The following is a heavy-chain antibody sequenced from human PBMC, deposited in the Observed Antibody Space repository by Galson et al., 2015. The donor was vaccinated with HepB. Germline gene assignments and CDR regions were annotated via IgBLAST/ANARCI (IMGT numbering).Heavy chain of an antibody. Sequence: CAISGDSVSSNSAAWNWIRQSPSRGLEWLGRTYYRSKWYTDYALSVQGRITINPDTSRNQFSLQLTSVTPDDTAVYYFARVEQQVVPTGWFDPWGQGTLVTVSS. CDR2: TYYRSKWYT. CDR1: GDSVSSNSAA. D-gene: IGHD6-13*01. V-gene: IGHV6-1*01. CDR3: ARVEQQVVPTGWFDP. J-gene: IGHJ5*02.